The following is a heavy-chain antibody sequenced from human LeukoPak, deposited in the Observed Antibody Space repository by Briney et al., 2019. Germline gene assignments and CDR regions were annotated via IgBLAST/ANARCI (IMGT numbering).Heavy chain of an antibody. Sequence: GGSLRLSCAASGFTFTTYAMTWVRQAPGQGLEWVSVITGNGGTTYYADSVKGRFIISRDNSKNTLYLQMNSLRAEDTGVYYCARAPSEIGGYYPEYFRHWGQGTLVTVSS. D-gene: IGHD3-22*01. CDR2: ITGNGGTT. V-gene: IGHV3-23*01. CDR1: GFTFTTYA. J-gene: IGHJ1*01. CDR3: ARAPSEIGGYYPEYFRH.